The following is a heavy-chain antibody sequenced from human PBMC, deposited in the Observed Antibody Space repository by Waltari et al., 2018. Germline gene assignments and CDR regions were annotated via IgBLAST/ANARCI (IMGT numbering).Heavy chain of an antibody. V-gene: IGHV1-8*03. D-gene: IGHD7-27*01. Sequence: QVQLVQSGAEVKKPGASVKVSCKASGYTFTSYDINWVRQAPGQGLEWMGWMNPNSGNTGYAQKFQGRVTITRNTAISTAYMELSSLRSEDTAVYYCARALPNYYYYYYMDVWGKGTTVTVSS. CDR3: ARALPNYYYYYYMDV. CDR2: MNPNSGNT. J-gene: IGHJ6*03. CDR1: GYTFTSYD.